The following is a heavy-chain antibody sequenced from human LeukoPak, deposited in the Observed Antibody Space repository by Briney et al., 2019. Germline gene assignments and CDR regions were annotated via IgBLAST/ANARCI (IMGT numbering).Heavy chain of an antibody. V-gene: IGHV1-18*01. CDR3: ARDTKGDIVLTKSDP. D-gene: IGHD2-8*01. CDR2: ISAYNGNT. Sequence: ASVKVSCKASGYTFTSYGISWVRQAPGQGLAWMGWISAYNGNTNYAQKLQGRVTMTTDTSTSTAYMELRSLRSDDTAVYYCARDTKGDIVLTKSDPWGQGTLVTVSS. CDR1: GYTFTSYG. J-gene: IGHJ5*02.